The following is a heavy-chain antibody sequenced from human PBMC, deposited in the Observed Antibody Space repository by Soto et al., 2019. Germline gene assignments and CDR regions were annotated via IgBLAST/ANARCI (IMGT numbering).Heavy chain of an antibody. J-gene: IGHJ5*02. CDR1: GGSISSSSYY. CDR3: ARHQLVALDVDIVAPGWXDP. CDR2: IYYSGST. D-gene: IGHD5-12*01. Sequence: SETLSLTCTVSGGSISSSSYYWGWIRQPPGKGLEWIGSIYYSGSTYYNPSLKSRVTISVDTSKNQFSLKLSSVTAADTAVYYCARHQLVALDVDIVAPGWXDPWGQGTLVTVSS. V-gene: IGHV4-39*01.